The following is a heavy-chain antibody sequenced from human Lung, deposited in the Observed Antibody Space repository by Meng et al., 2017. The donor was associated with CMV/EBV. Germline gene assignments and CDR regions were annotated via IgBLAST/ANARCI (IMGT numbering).Heavy chain of an antibody. J-gene: IGHJ4*02. V-gene: IGHV1-2*06. Sequence: QVGLVKAGAEVKIPGAALRGSCNACGYSFTGYYQHWLRHAPGQGLEWVGRITPSSGGTTYAQKFQGRVTMTRDTSISTAYMELSSLRSYDAAIYYCVRANLGSADYWGQGTLVTVSS. D-gene: IGHD7-27*01. CDR2: ITPSSGGT. CDR1: GYSFTGYY. CDR3: VRANLGSADY.